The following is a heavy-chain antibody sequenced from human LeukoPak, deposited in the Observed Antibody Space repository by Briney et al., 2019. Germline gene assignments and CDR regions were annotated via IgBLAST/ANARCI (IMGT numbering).Heavy chain of an antibody. CDR3: ARHGIPGYSSGWPYYYYGMDV. J-gene: IGHJ6*02. V-gene: IGHV4-59*08. Sequence: SETLSLTCTVSGGSISSYYWSWIRPPPGKGLEWIGYIYYSGSTNYNPSLKSRVTISVDTSKNQFSLKLSSVTAADTAVYYCARHGIPGYSSGWPYYYYGMDVWGQGTTVTVSS. CDR1: GGSISSYY. D-gene: IGHD6-19*01. CDR2: IYYSGST.